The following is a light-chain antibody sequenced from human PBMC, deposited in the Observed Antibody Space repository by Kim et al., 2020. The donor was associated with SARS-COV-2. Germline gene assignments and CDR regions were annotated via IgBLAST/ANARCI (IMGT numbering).Light chain of an antibody. Sequence: GQSVTIPCTGTSSDVGGYNHVSWNQQHPDKAPKLIIYEVNKRPSGVPDRFSGSKSGNTASLTVSGLQAEDEADYYCNSYTGNYNWVFGGGTKLTVL. CDR3: NSYTGNYNWV. CDR2: EVN. CDR1: SSDVGGYNH. J-gene: IGLJ3*02. V-gene: IGLV2-8*01.